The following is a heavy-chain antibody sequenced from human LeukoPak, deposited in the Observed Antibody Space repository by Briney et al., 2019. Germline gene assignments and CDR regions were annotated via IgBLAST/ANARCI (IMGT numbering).Heavy chain of an antibody. D-gene: IGHD2-2*02. CDR2: ISAYNGNT. V-gene: IGHV1-18*01. CDR1: GYTFTSYG. Sequence: GASVKVSCKASGYTFTSYGISWVRQAPGQGLEWMGWISAYNGNTNYAQKLQGRATMTTDTSTSTAYMELRSLRSDDTAVYYCARDRAGPYCSSTSCYNAEGWFDPWGQGTLVTVSS. CDR3: ARDRAGPYCSSTSCYNAEGWFDP. J-gene: IGHJ5*02.